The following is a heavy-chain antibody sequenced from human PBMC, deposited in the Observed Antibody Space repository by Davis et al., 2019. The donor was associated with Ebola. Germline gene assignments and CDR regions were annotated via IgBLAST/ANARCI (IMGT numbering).Heavy chain of an antibody. J-gene: IGHJ6*02. CDR3: AAPILPRGYSGYDLYYGMDV. Sequence: ASVKVSCKASGYTFTSYYMHWVRQAPGQGLEWMGWINPNSGGTNYAQKFQGRVTMTRDTSISTAYMELSRLRSDDTAVYYCAAPILPRGYSGYDLYYGMDVWGQGTTVTVSS. D-gene: IGHD5-12*01. V-gene: IGHV1-2*02. CDR1: GYTFTSYY. CDR2: INPNSGGT.